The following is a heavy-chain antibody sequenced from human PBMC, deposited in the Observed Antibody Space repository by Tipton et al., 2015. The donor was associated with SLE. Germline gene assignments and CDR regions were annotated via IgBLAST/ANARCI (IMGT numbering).Heavy chain of an antibody. D-gene: IGHD4/OR15-4a*01. CDR2: IYTTGST. V-gene: IGHV4-61*09. CDR3: ARVSSGTNYAIES. Sequence: TLSLTCTVSVGPLTSGRYYWSWNRQPAGKGLEGIGHIYTTGSTNYSPPRKSRVTIAFDTSETQFSLKLASVTIADTAVYYCARVSSGTNYAIESWGQGTLVTVSS. CDR1: VGPLTSGRYY. J-gene: IGHJ4*02.